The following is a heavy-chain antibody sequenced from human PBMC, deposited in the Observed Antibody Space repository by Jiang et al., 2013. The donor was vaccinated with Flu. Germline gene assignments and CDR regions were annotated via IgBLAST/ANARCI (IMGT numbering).Heavy chain of an antibody. Sequence: YAQKFQGRVTMTRNTSISTAYMELSSLRSEDTAVYYCAALGGYYYDSSGYYAAFDIWGQGTMVTVSS. CDR3: AALGGYYYDSSGYYAAFDI. V-gene: IGHV1-8*01. J-gene: IGHJ3*02. D-gene: IGHD3-22*01.